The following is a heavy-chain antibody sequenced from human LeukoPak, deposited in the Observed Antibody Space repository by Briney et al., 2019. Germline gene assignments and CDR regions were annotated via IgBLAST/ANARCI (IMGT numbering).Heavy chain of an antibody. CDR3: AGLYSGYEFDF. CDR2: ISYSGSA. J-gene: IGHJ4*02. Sequence: SEALSLTCTVSGGSISSYYWSWIRQPPGKGLEWIGYISYSGSANYNPSLKSRVTISVDTSKNQFSLKLNSVTAADTAVYYCAGLYSGYEFDFWGQGTLVTVSS. V-gene: IGHV4-59*01. CDR1: GGSISSYY. D-gene: IGHD5-12*01.